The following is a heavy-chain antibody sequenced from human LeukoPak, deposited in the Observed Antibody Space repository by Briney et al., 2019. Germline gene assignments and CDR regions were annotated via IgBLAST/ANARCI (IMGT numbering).Heavy chain of an antibody. V-gene: IGHV2-70*01. Sequence: GPALVKPTQTLTVTCTFSGFSLSTSGMCVSWIRQPPGKALEWLALIDWDDDKFYSTSLKTRLTISKDTSKNQVVLTMTNMDPVDTATYYCARIQAYGGNSEGYYFNYWGQGTLVTVSS. CDR1: GFSLSTSGMC. CDR2: IDWDDDK. D-gene: IGHD4-23*01. CDR3: ARIQAYGGNSEGYYFNY. J-gene: IGHJ4*02.